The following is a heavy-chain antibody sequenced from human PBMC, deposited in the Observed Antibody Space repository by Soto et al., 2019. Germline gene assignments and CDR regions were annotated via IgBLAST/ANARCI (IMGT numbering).Heavy chain of an antibody. V-gene: IGHV3-23*01. Sequence: EVQLLESGGGLVQPGGSLRLSCAASGFTFSAYAMAWVRQTPGKGLEWVSSISGNSDYTFYADSVKGRFTIFRDNSKNTSYLEMNSLRVEDTAVYYCASPKVTSSWSSDYWGQGTLVTVSS. CDR2: ISGNSDYT. CDR1: GFTFSAYA. D-gene: IGHD6-13*01. J-gene: IGHJ4*02. CDR3: ASPKVTSSWSSDY.